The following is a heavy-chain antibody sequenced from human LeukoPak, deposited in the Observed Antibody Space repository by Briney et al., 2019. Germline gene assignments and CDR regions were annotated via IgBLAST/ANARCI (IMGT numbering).Heavy chain of an antibody. D-gene: IGHD3-22*01. CDR1: GFTFSSYA. V-gene: IGHV3-30-3*01. J-gene: IGHJ5*02. Sequence: GGSLRLSCAASGFTFSSYAMHWVRRAPGKGLEWGAVISYDGSNKNYADSVTGRFTISRDNSKNTLYLQMNSLRAEDTAVYYCARDDSSGYYYGFWFDPWGQGTLVTVSS. CDR3: ARDDSSGYYYGFWFDP. CDR2: ISYDGSNK.